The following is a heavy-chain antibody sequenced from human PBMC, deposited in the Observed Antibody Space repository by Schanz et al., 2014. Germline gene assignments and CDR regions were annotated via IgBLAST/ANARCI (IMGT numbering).Heavy chain of an antibody. J-gene: IGHJ3*02. CDR3: AKRCSSTSCSHGAFDI. V-gene: IGHV3-30*18. Sequence: MQLVESGGGLIQPGGSLRLSCAASGFTVTSYYMSWVRQAPGRGLEWVAVISYHGSERYYADSVKGRFTISRDNPKNTLFLQMNRLRSDDTAVYYCAKRCSSTSCSHGAFDIWGQGTMVTVSS. CDR2: ISYHGSER. CDR1: GFTVTSYY. D-gene: IGHD2-2*01.